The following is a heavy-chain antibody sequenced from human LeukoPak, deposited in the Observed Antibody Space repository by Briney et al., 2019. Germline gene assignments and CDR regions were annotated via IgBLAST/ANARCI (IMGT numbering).Heavy chain of an antibody. Sequence: GGSLRLSCAASGFTFSSYWMHWVRQAPGKGLVWVSRINSDGSSTSYADSVKGRFTISRDNAKNTLYLQMNSLRAEDTAVYYCARSLAAAAGIFDYWGQGTLVTVSP. D-gene: IGHD6-13*01. CDR1: GFTFSSYW. V-gene: IGHV3-74*01. CDR2: INSDGSST. CDR3: ARSLAAAAGIFDY. J-gene: IGHJ4*02.